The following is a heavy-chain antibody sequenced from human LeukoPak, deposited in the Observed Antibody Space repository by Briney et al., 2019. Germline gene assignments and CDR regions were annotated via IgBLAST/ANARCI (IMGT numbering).Heavy chain of an antibody. Sequence: ASVKVSCKVSGYTLTGLSMHWVRQAPGKGLEWMGTFDPENGETIYAQKLQGRVTMTTDTSTSTAYMELRSLRSDDTAVYYCARCPVDFWSGHSGGYNWFDPWGQGTLVTVSS. V-gene: IGHV1-24*01. D-gene: IGHD3-3*01. CDR1: GYTLTGLS. J-gene: IGHJ5*02. CDR3: ARCPVDFWSGHSGGYNWFDP. CDR2: FDPENGET.